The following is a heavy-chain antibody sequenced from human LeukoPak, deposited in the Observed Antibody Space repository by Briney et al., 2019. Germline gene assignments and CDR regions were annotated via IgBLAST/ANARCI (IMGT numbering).Heavy chain of an antibody. D-gene: IGHD1-1*01. CDR3: ARGGNDLNFDY. CDR2: INPNSGGT. V-gene: IGHV1-2*02. Sequence: ASVKVSCKASGYTFTGYSMHWVRQAPGQGLEWMAWINPNSGGTNYAQKFQGRVTMTRDTSISTAYMELSRLKSDDTAVYFCARGGNDLNFDYWGQGTLVTVSS. CDR1: GYTFTGYS. J-gene: IGHJ4*02.